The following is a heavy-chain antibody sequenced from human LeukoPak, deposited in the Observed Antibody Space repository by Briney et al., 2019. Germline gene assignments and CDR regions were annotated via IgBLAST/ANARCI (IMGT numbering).Heavy chain of an antibody. CDR3: ARDLGYYDFWSGYWLFDY. J-gene: IGHJ4*02. D-gene: IGHD3-3*01. CDR1: GYAFTSYG. CDR2: ISAYNGNT. Sequence: GASVKVSCKASGYAFTSYGISWVRQAPGQGLEWMGWISAYNGNTNYAQKLQGRVTMTTDTSTSTAYMELRSLRPDDTAVYYCARDLGYYDFWSGYWLFDYWGQGTLVTVSS. V-gene: IGHV1-18*01.